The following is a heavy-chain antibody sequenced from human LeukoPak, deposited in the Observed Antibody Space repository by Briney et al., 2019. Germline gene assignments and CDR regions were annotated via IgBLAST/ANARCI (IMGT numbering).Heavy chain of an antibody. V-gene: IGHV1-2*02. J-gene: IGHJ6*03. CDR1: GYTLTVYC. CDR3: ARDRYGDYAYYYYYMDV. Sequence: GASVKVSCKASGYTLTVYCMHWVRQAPGQGLEWLGWINTKSCATNYAQNFQGRVPMTMDTSISTTYMELKRLRSDDTAVYYCARDRYGDYAYYYYYMDVWGKGTTVTISS. CDR2: INTKSCAT. D-gene: IGHD4-17*01.